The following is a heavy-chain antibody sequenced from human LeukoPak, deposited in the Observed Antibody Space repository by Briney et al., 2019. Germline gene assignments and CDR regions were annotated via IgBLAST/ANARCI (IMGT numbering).Heavy chain of an antibody. J-gene: IGHJ5*02. CDR2: ISGSGYSA. CDR1: GFTFATYA. Sequence: GGSLRLSCAASGFTFATYAMKWVRQAPGKGLEWVSAISGSGYSAYYAESVKGRFTISRDNSNNTLYLQMNSLTADDTAVYYCAIARGWSDSWGQGTLVTVPS. D-gene: IGHD2-15*01. CDR3: AIARGWSDS. V-gene: IGHV3-23*01.